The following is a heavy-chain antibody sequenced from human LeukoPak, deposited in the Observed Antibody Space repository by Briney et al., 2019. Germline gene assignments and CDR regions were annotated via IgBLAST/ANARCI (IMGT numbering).Heavy chain of an antibody. D-gene: IGHD6-13*01. Sequence: ASVKVSCKASGYTFISYDINWVRQATGQGLEWMGWMNPNSGNTGYAQKFQGRVTMTRNTSISTAYMELSSLRSEDTAVYYCARGRYSSSWKNNWFDPWGQGTLVTVSS. V-gene: IGHV1-8*01. CDR3: ARGRYSSSWKNNWFDP. J-gene: IGHJ5*02. CDR1: GYTFISYD. CDR2: MNPNSGNT.